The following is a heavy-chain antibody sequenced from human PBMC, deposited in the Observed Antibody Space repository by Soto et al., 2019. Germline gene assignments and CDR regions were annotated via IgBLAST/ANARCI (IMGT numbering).Heavy chain of an antibody. V-gene: IGHV3-21*05. J-gene: IGHJ3*02. CDR2: INPSSSYI. CDR1: GFTFRSYS. D-gene: IGHD3-22*01. CDR3: ARDRDYYDSSGFLTSVFDI. Sequence: GGSLRLSCEASGFTFRSYSMKWFRQAPGKGLEWVSFINPSSSYIYYADSVKGRFTISRDNAKNSLYLQMNSLRAEDTAVYYCARDRDYYDSSGFLTSVFDIWGQGTMVTVSS.